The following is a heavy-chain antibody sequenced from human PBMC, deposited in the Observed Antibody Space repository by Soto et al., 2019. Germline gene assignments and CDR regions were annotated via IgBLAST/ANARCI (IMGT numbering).Heavy chain of an antibody. V-gene: IGHV3-23*01. J-gene: IGHJ4*02. D-gene: IGHD1-26*01. CDR2: IRGSGGST. Sequence: EVQLLESGGGLVQPGGSLRLSCAASGFTFSSYAMSWVRQAPGKGLEWVSAIRGSGGSTYYADSVKGRFTISRDKSKNTRDLQMHCLRAEDTVGYYCATGLNVAPWALLLLYWGQGPLLSVSS. CDR3: ATGLNVAPWALLLLY. CDR1: GFTFSSYA.